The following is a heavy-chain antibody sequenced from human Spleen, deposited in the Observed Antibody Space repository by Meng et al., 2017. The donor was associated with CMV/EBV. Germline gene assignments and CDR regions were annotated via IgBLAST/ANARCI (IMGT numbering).Heavy chain of an antibody. CDR1: RFTFSSYA. D-gene: IGHD3-3*01. V-gene: IGHV3-23*01. CDR3: ARQMRGSSYYDFWSGLEGYYYYGMDV. Sequence: LSLTCAASRFTFSSYAMSWVRQAPGKGLEWVSAISGSGGSTYYADSVKGRFNISRDNSKNTLYLQMNSLRAEDTAVYYCARQMRGSSYYDFWSGLEGYYYYGMDVWGQGTTVTVSS. CDR2: ISGSGGST. J-gene: IGHJ6*02.